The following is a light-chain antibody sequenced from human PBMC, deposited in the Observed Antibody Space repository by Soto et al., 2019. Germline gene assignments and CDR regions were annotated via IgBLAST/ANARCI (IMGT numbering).Light chain of an antibody. CDR2: GVS. Sequence: QSALTQPRSVSGSPGQSVTISCTGTNSDVGGYNYVSWYQQYPAKAPKLMISGVSERPSGVPDRFSGSKSGNTASLTISGLQAEGEADYYCCSYVDTDTWVFGGGTKVTVL. J-gene: IGLJ3*02. CDR3: CSYVDTDTWV. CDR1: NSDVGGYNY. V-gene: IGLV2-11*01.